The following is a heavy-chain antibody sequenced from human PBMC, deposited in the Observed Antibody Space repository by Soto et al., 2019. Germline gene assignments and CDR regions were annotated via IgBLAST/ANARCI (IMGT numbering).Heavy chain of an antibody. CDR2: IYSGGST. D-gene: IGHD3-3*01. V-gene: IGHV3-66*04. J-gene: IGHJ4*02. Sequence: GGSLRLSCAASGFTVSSNYMSWVRQAPGKGLEWVSVIYSGGSTYYADSVKGRFTISRDNSKNTRYLQMNSLRAEDTAVYYCASHHTIFGVAQPYYFDYWGQGTLVTVSS. CDR3: ASHHTIFGVAQPYYFDY. CDR1: GFTVSSNY.